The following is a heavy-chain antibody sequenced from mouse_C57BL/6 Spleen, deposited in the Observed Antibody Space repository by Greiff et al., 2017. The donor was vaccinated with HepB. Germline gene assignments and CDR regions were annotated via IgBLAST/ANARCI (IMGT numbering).Heavy chain of an antibody. Sequence: VQLKESGGGLVKPGGSLKLSCAASGFTFSDYGMHWVRQAPEKGLEWVAYISSGSSTIYYADTVKGRFTISRDNAKNTLFLQMTSLRSEDTAMYYCARDGNYVRFAYWGQGTLVTVSA. D-gene: IGHD2-1*01. J-gene: IGHJ3*01. CDR1: GFTFSDYG. V-gene: IGHV5-17*01. CDR2: ISSGSSTI. CDR3: ARDGNYVRFAY.